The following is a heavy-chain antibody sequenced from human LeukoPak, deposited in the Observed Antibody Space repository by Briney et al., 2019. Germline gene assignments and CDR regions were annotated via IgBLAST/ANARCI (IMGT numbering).Heavy chain of an antibody. V-gene: IGHV3-7*01. D-gene: IGHD3-3*01. J-gene: IGHJ4*02. CDR2: IKQDGSEK. Sequence: PGGSLRLSCAASGFTFSSYWMSWVRQAPGKGLEWVANIKQDGSEKYYVDSVKGRFTISRDNAKNSLYLQMNSLRAEDTAVYYCARDGYLDFWSGYASFDYWGQGTLVTVSS. CDR3: ARDGYLDFWSGYASFDY. CDR1: GFTFSSYW.